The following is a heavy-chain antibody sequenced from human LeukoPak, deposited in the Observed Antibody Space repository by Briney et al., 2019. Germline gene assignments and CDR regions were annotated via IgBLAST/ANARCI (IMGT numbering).Heavy chain of an antibody. Sequence: KPSETLSLTCTVSGASISSYYWSWIRQPPGKGLEWIGYIFYSGSTNYNPSLKSRVTISVDTSKTQFSLNLSSVTAADTAVYYCARRTHDYSNYVNSPSHFDYWGQGTLVTVSS. V-gene: IGHV4-59*12. CDR3: ARRTHDYSNYVNSPSHFDY. J-gene: IGHJ4*02. D-gene: IGHD4-11*01. CDR2: IFYSGST. CDR1: GASISSYY.